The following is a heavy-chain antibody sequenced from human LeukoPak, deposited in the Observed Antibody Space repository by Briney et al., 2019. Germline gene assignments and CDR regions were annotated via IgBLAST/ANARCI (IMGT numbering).Heavy chain of an antibody. CDR1: GFTFSSYA. CDR3: ARIKTMVPAVNAFDI. D-gene: IGHD3-10*01. CDR2: ISYDGSNK. J-gene: IGHJ3*02. V-gene: IGHV3-30*14. Sequence: GGSLRLSCAASGFTFSSYAMHWVRQAPGKGLEWVAVISYDGSNKYYADSVKGRFTIPRDNSKNTLYLQMNSLRTEDTAVYYCARIKTMVPAVNAFDIWGQGTLVTVSS.